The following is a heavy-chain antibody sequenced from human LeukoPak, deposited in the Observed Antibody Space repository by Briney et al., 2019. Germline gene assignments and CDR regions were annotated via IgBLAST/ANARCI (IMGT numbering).Heavy chain of an antibody. J-gene: IGHJ4*02. V-gene: IGHV3-30*18. CDR2: ISYDGSNK. D-gene: IGHD1-7*01. Sequence: PGGSLRLSCAASGFTFSSYGMHWVRQAPGKGLEWVAVISYDGSNKYYADSVKGRFTISRDNSKNTLYLQMNSLRAEDTAVYYCAKSHGIQGTTYFDYWGQGTLVTVSS. CDR3: AKSHGIQGTTYFDY. CDR1: GFTFSSYG.